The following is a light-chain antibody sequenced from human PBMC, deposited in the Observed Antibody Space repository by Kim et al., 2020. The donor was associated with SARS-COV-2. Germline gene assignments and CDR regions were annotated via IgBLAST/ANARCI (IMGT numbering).Light chain of an antibody. J-gene: IGKJ3*01. CDR2: GTY. CDR3: QQYGGSPIFT. V-gene: IGKV3-20*01. CDR1: QSVDSSF. Sequence: PGEKATLPCRASQSVDSSFLAPYQQKPGPAPRLLIYGTYSRATGIPDRFSGSGSGTDFTLTINRLEPEDFAVYYCQQYGGSPIFTFGPGTKVDIK.